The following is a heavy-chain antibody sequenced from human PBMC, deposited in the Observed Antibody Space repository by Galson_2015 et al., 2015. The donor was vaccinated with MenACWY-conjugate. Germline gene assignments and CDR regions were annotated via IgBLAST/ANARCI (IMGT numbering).Heavy chain of an antibody. Sequence: QSGAEVKKPGESLKISCKGSGYSFTTYWIGWVRQLPGKGLEWMGLISPGDSNIRYSPAFQGRVTISADKSISTAYVQWDSLQASDTAMYYCARHPPGGRGMDVWGQGTTVTVSS. CDR2: ISPGDSNI. CDR3: ARHPPGGRGMDV. J-gene: IGHJ6*02. V-gene: IGHV5-51*01. CDR1: GYSFTTYW. D-gene: IGHD1-26*01.